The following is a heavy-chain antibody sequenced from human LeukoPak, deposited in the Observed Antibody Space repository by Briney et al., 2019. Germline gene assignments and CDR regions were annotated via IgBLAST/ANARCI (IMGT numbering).Heavy chain of an antibody. D-gene: IGHD3-10*01. CDR3: AKDSRLQYYYGSGSLIYYYYYMDV. J-gene: IGHJ6*03. Sequence: GGSLRLSCAASGFTFSSYGMHWVRQAPGKGLEWVAFIRYDGSNKYYADSVKGRFTISRDNSKNTLYLQMNSLRAEDTAVYYCAKDSRLQYYYGSGSLIYYYYYMDVWGKGTTVTISS. V-gene: IGHV3-30*02. CDR2: IRYDGSNK. CDR1: GFTFSSYG.